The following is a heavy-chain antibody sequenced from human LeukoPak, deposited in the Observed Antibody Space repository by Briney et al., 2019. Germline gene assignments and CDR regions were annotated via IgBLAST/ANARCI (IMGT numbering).Heavy chain of an antibody. Sequence: GGSLRLSCAASGFTVSSNYMSWVRQAPGEGLEWVSVIYSGGSTYYADSVKGRFTISRDNSKNTLYLQMNSLRAEDTAVYYYARSTTYYYDSSGYYYSYPFDYWGQGTLVTVSS. CDR1: GFTVSSNY. CDR2: IYSGGST. J-gene: IGHJ4*02. V-gene: IGHV3-53*01. D-gene: IGHD3-22*01. CDR3: ARSTTYYYDSSGYYYSYPFDY.